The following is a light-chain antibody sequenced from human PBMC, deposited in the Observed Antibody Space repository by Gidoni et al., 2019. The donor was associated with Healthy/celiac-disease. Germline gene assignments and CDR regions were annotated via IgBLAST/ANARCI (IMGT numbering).Light chain of an antibody. V-gene: IGKV1-9*01. Sequence: IQLTQSPSSLSASVGDRVTITCRASQGISSYLAWYQQKPGKAPKLLIYAASTLQSGVPSRFSGSGSGTDFTLTISSLKPEDFATYYCQQLNSYPPWTFXQXTKVEIK. CDR1: QGISSY. J-gene: IGKJ1*01. CDR3: QQLNSYPPWT. CDR2: AAS.